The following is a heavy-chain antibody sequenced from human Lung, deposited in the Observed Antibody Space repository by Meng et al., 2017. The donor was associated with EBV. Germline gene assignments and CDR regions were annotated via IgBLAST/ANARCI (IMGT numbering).Heavy chain of an antibody. CDR2: ISSSSSYI. Sequence: EVQLVEPGGGLVKPGGSLRLSFAASGFTFSSYSMNWVRQAPGKGLEWVSSISSSSSYIYYADSVKGRFTISRDNAKNSLYLQMNSLRAEDTAVYYCAKGRYSSSWYKGWFDPWGQGTLVTVSS. D-gene: IGHD6-13*01. J-gene: IGHJ5*02. CDR1: GFTFSSYS. CDR3: AKGRYSSSWYKGWFDP. V-gene: IGHV3-21*01.